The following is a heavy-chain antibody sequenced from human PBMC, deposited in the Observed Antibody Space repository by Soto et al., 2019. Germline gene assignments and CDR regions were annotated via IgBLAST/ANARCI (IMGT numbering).Heavy chain of an antibody. CDR3: AKGHSSKWSDVIDY. CDR1: GFTFDDYA. Sequence: GGSLRLSCAASGFTFDDYAMHWVRQAPGKGLEWVSGINWNSGSLGYADSVKGRITISRDNAKNSLYLQMNSLRAEDTALYYCAKGHSSKWSDVIDYWGQGTLVTVSS. CDR2: INWNSGSL. V-gene: IGHV3-9*01. D-gene: IGHD6-13*01. J-gene: IGHJ4*02.